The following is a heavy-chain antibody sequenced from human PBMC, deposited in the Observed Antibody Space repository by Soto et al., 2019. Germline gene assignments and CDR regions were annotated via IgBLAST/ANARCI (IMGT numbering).Heavy chain of an antibody. Sequence: QVQLVQSGTEVKKPGSSVAVSCQASAGTFNNHSLSWVRQDPGQGLEWMGRSIPILGRADYSQKFQGRLTLTVDKSTSTADMELSSLTSEDTAVYYCVIDLGYFDFWGQGTLVTVSS. V-gene: IGHV1-69*02. CDR2: SIPILGRA. CDR3: VIDLGYFDF. CDR1: AGTFNNHS. D-gene: IGHD2-15*01. J-gene: IGHJ4*02.